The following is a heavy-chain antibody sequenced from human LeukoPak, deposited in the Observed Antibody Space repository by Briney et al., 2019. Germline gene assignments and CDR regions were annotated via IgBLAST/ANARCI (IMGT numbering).Heavy chain of an antibody. J-gene: IGHJ4*02. V-gene: IGHV4-39*07. Sequence: SETLSLTCTVPGGSISSTTYYWGWIRQPPGKGLEWIGSVYYRGSTKYNPSLKSRVTISVDTSKNQFSLKLSSVTAADTAVYYCARGARAGYNLEPFDYWGQGTLVTVSS. D-gene: IGHD5-24*01. CDR1: GGSISSTTYY. CDR2: VYYRGST. CDR3: ARGARAGYNLEPFDY.